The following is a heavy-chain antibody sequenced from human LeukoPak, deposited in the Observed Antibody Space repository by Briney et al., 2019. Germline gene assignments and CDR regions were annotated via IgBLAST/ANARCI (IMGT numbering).Heavy chain of an antibody. J-gene: IGHJ4*02. Sequence: SETLSLTCPVSGGSLSSSRYYWRWVRQPPGTGREWLGSIYYTGSTYNKPSLKSRVTIAVDASKNQILLKLSSVTAADTAVYFCARHKSFDYLSPIDSWGQGTLVTVSS. CDR3: ARHKSFDYLSPIDS. CDR1: GGSLSSSRYY. V-gene: IGHV4-39*01. CDR2: IYYTGST. D-gene: IGHD3-9*01.